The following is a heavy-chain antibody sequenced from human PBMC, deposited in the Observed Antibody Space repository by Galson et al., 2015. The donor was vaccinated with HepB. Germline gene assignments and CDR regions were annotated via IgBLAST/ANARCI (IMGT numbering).Heavy chain of an antibody. CDR2: VIPIFGIA. CDR3: ARDPSLYCSSTNCYNFDY. CDR1: GGTFSTYA. V-gene: IGHV1-69*13. D-gene: IGHD2-2*01. J-gene: IGHJ4*02. Sequence: SVKVSCKASGGTFSTYAISWVRQAPGQGLEWMGGVIPIFGIANYAQKFQGRVTITADESTSTAYMELSSLRSEDTAMYYCARDPSLYCSSTNCYNFDYWGQGTLVIVSS.